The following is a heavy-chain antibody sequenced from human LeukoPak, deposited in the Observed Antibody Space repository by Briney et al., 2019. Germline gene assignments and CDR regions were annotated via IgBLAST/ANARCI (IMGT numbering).Heavy chain of an antibody. V-gene: IGHV1-3*03. D-gene: IGHD3-3*01. CDR1: GYTFTSYA. Sequence: ASVKVSCKASGYTFTSYAMHWVRQAPGQRLEWMGWINAGNGNTKYSQEFQGRVTITRDTSASTAYMELSSLRSEDMAVYYCARAGSGTIFGAVTYYCYYGGQGTVTPVSS. J-gene: IGHJ4*02. CDR2: INAGNGNT. CDR3: ARAGSGTIFGAVTYYCYY.